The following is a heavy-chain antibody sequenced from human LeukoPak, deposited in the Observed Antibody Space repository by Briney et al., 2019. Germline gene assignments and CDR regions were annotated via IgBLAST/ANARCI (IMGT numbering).Heavy chain of an antibody. CDR1: GDSLTSHF. CDR2: VFHSGTT. Sequence: SETPSLTCNVSGDSLTSHFWSWIRQTPGKGLEWIGYVFHSGTTNYSPSLKSRVTISLDTSKKQLYLRLASVTAADTAVYYCARRMVTVTDAFDIWGRGTMVSVSS. CDR3: ARRMVTVTDAFDI. V-gene: IGHV4-59*08. J-gene: IGHJ3*02. D-gene: IGHD2-21*02.